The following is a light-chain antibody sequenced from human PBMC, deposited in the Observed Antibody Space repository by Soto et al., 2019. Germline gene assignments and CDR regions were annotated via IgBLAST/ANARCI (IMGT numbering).Light chain of an antibody. CDR3: QQLNSYPPT. V-gene: IGKV1D-12*01. Sequence: DIQMTPSPSSVSASVGDIVSITCLASQGISNWLAWYQQKPGRAPKLLIYAASSLQSGVSSRFSGSGSGTDFTLTISSLQPEDFATYYCQQLNSYPPTFGQGTKV. CDR2: AAS. J-gene: IGKJ1*01. CDR1: QGISNW.